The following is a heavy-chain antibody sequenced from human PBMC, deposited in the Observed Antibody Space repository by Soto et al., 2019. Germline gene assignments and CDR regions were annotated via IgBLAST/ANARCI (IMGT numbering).Heavy chain of an antibody. CDR1: GDSVSNNGAA. Sequence: PSQTLSLTCAISGDSVSNNGAAWNWIRQSPSRGLEWLGRTYYRSRWHTDYAVSMKSRITITPDTSKNQFSLQVNSVTPEDTALYYCSRDPPAYHSAFDSWGQGTLVTV. CDR3: SRDPPAYHSAFDS. V-gene: IGHV6-1*01. D-gene: IGHD4-4*01. CDR2: TYYRSRWHT. J-gene: IGHJ4*02.